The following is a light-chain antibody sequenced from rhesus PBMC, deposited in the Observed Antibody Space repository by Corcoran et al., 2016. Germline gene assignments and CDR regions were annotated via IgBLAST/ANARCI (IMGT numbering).Light chain of an antibody. V-gene: IGKV2-72*01. J-gene: IGKJ4*01. CDR1: QSLLHINGNTY. CDR2: GGS. Sequence: DIVMTQTPLSLPITPGEPASISCRSSQSLLHINGNTYLHWYLQKQGQSPQLLIYGGSTRASGVPDRFSGRGAGTDVTLKISKVEAEDVWVYYCVQAIGCPLTFGGGTKVESK. CDR3: VQAIGCPLT.